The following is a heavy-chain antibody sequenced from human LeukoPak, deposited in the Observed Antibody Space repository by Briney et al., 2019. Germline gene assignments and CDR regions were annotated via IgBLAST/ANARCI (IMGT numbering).Heavy chain of an antibody. J-gene: IGHJ4*02. CDR3: ARGDSSSWSFKI. CDR2: IYYSGST. Sequence: SETLSLTCTVSGGSISSSSYYWGWIRQPPGKGLEWIGSIYYSGSTYYNPSLKSRVTISVDTSKNQFSLILNSVTAADTAVYYCARGDSSSWSFKIWGQGSLVTVSS. D-gene: IGHD6-13*01. V-gene: IGHV4-39*01. CDR1: GGSISSSSYY.